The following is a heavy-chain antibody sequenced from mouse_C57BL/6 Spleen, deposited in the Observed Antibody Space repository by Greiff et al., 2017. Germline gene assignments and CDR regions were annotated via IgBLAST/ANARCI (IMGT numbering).Heavy chain of an antibody. CDR1: GYTFTSYW. CDR3: ARNYGLYFDV. D-gene: IGHD1-2*01. Sequence: QVQLKQPGAELVKPGASVKLSCKASGYTFTSYWMHWVKQRPGQGLEWIGMIHPNSGSTNYNEKFKSKATLTVDKSSSTAYMQLSSLTSEDSAVYYCARNYGLYFDVWGTGTTVTVSS. J-gene: IGHJ1*03. V-gene: IGHV1-64*01. CDR2: IHPNSGST.